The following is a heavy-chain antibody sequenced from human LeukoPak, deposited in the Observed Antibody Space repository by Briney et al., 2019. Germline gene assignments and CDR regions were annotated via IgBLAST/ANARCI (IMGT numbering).Heavy chain of an antibody. CDR3: ARLGYCSGGTCYSVPFDY. Sequence: SETLSLTCAVYGGSFSGSYWSWIRQPPGKGLEWIGEINHSGNTNYNPSLKSRVTISVDTSKNQFSLKLSSATVADTAVYYCARLGYCSGGTCYSVPFDYWGQGTLVTVSS. D-gene: IGHD2-15*01. CDR1: GGSFSGSY. J-gene: IGHJ4*02. CDR2: INHSGNT. V-gene: IGHV4-34*01.